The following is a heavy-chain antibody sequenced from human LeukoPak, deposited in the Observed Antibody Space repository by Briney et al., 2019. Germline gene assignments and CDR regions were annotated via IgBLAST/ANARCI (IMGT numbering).Heavy chain of an antibody. Sequence: GGSLRLSCAASGFTFSSYAMSWVRQAPGNGLEWVSAISGSGGSTFYADSAKGRFTISRDNPKNMLYLQMNSLRAEDTAVYYCAKEGPIPATRDQFSNWFDPWGQGTLVTVSS. CDR1: GFTFSSYA. CDR2: ISGSGGST. CDR3: AKEGPIPATRDQFSNWFDP. J-gene: IGHJ5*02. D-gene: IGHD1-7*01. V-gene: IGHV3-23*01.